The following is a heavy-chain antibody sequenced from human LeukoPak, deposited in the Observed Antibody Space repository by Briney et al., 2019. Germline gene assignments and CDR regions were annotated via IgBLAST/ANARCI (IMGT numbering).Heavy chain of an antibody. CDR2: ISAYSGNT. Sequence: ASVKVSCKASGYTFTNYGISWVRQAPGQGLEWMGWISAYSGNTNYAQKFQGRVTMTTDTSTSTAYMELRSLRSDDTAVYYCARDRYYYDSSGYYYGGHWFDPWGQGTLVTVSS. V-gene: IGHV1-18*01. J-gene: IGHJ5*02. CDR3: ARDRYYYDSSGYYYGGHWFDP. D-gene: IGHD3-22*01. CDR1: GYTFTNYG.